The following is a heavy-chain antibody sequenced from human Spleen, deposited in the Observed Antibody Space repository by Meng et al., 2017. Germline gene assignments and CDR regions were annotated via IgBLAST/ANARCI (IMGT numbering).Heavy chain of an antibody. Sequence: QVQLKQWGAGLLKPSENLSLTCVVSGGSFSDYYWSWIRQPPGKGLEWIGEINHSGSTNYNPSLESRATISVDTSQNNLSLKLGSVTAADSAVYYCARGPTTMAHDFDYWGQGTLVTVSS. CDR3: ARGPTTMAHDFDY. D-gene: IGHD4-11*01. J-gene: IGHJ4*02. CDR2: INHSGST. V-gene: IGHV4-34*01. CDR1: GGSFSDYY.